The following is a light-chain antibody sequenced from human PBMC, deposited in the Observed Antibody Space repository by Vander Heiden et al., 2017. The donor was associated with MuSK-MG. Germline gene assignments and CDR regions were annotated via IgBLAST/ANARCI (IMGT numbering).Light chain of an antibody. CDR3: QTWGTGIWV. CDR2: LNSDGSH. Sequence: QLVLTQSPSASASLGASGKLTCTLSSGHSSYAIAWHQQQPEKGPRYLMKLNSDGSHSKGDGIPDRFSGSSSGAERYLTISSLQSEDEADYYCQTWGTGIWVFGGGTKLTAL. V-gene: IGLV4-69*01. CDR1: SGHSSYA. J-gene: IGLJ3*02.